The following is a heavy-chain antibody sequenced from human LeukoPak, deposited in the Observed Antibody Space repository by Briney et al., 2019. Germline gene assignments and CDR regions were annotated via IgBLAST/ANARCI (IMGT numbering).Heavy chain of an antibody. Sequence: GGSLRLSCATSGFTFSSYGMHWVRQAPGKGLEWVGVIWYDGSKKYYADSVKGRFTISRDDSKNTLYLQMNSLRAEDTAVYYCVRDGGAGFDYWGQGTLVTVSS. CDR1: GFTFSSYG. CDR2: IWYDGSKK. V-gene: IGHV3-33*01. J-gene: IGHJ4*02. D-gene: IGHD4/OR15-4a*01. CDR3: VRDGGAGFDY.